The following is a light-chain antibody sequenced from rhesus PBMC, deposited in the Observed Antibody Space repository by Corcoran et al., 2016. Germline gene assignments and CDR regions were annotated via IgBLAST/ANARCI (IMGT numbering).Light chain of an antibody. CDR2: RAS. Sequence: DIQMSQSPSSLSASAGDRVTITCRASLRISNWLAWYQQKPGKAPRHLIYRASNLETGVPSRFSGSGSGTDFTITISRLQPEDIATYYCQQYGNSPWTFSQGTKVDFK. CDR3: QQYGNSPWT. V-gene: IGKV1-69*01. CDR1: LRISNW. J-gene: IGKJ1*01.